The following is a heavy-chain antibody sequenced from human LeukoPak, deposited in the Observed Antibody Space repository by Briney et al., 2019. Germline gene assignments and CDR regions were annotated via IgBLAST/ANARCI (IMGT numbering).Heavy chain of an antibody. CDR3: AREFYSGWYRGGWFDP. Sequence: GASVKVSCKASGYAFTSYGVSWVRQAPGQGLEWMGWISAHNGNTNYAQKLQGRVTMTTDTSTSTAYMELRSLTSDDTAVYYCAREFYSGWYRGGWFDPWGQGTLVTVSS. CDR1: GYAFTSYG. D-gene: IGHD6-19*01. CDR2: ISAHNGNT. J-gene: IGHJ5*02. V-gene: IGHV1-18*01.